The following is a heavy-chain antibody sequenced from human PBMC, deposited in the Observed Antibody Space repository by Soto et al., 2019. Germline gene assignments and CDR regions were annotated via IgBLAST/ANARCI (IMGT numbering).Heavy chain of an antibody. J-gene: IGHJ4*02. CDR3: AREGSYSAYNFAHGIQLWSFDF. CDR1: GGSINTFY. V-gene: IGHV4-4*07. D-gene: IGHD5-12*01. Sequence: SETLSLTCTVSGGSINTFYWSWVRQPAGKGLEWIGRIFSSGSTSFNPSLESRVAMSVDTSKNHFSLNLSSVTAADMAVYYCAREGSYSAYNFAHGIQLWSFDFWGQGALVTVPQ. CDR2: IFSSGST.